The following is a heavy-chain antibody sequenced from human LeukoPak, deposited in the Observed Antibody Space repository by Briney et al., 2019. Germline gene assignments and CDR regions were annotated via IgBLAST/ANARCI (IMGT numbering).Heavy chain of an antibody. J-gene: IGHJ4*02. CDR1: GFTFSSYE. CDR2: ISSSGSTI. CDR3: ARNGPRCSSTSCYPFDY. Sequence: GGSLRLSCAASGFTFSSYEMNWVRQAPGKGLEWVSYISSSGSTIYYADSVKGRFTISRDNAKNSLYLQMNSLRAEDTAVYYCARNGPRCSSTSCYPFDYWGQGTLVTVSS. D-gene: IGHD2-2*01. V-gene: IGHV3-48*03.